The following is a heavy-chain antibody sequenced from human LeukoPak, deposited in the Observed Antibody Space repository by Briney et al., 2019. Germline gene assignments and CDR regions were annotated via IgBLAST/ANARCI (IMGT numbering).Heavy chain of an antibody. CDR2: ISSSSSYI. J-gene: IGHJ3*02. CDR3: ARVALSMGENGFDI. V-gene: IGHV3-21*01. CDR1: GFTFSTYA. Sequence: TPGGSLRLSCAASGFTFSTYAMNWVRQAPGKGLEWVSYISSSSSYIFYADSVKGRFTISRDNAKNSLFLQMNSLRAEDTAVYYCARVALSMGENGFDIWGQGTMVTVSS. D-gene: IGHD2/OR15-2a*01.